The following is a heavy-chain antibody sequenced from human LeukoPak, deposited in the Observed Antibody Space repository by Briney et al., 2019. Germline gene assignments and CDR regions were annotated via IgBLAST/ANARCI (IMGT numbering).Heavy chain of an antibody. Sequence: GGSLRLSCAASGFTFSSYSMNWVRQAPGKGLEWVSSISSSSSYIYYADSVKGRFTISRDNAKNSLYLQMNSLRAEDTAVYYCARGINGMYYSGMDVWGQGTTVTVSS. CDR1: GFTFSSYS. CDR2: ISSSSSYI. J-gene: IGHJ6*02. V-gene: IGHV3-21*01. CDR3: ARGINGMYYSGMDV.